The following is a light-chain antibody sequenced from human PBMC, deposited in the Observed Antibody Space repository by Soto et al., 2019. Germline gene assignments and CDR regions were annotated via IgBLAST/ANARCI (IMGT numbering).Light chain of an antibody. V-gene: IGLV2-8*01. CDR2: EVN. J-gene: IGLJ1*01. CDR3: SSYAGDYNYV. CDR1: SNDVGGYDF. Sequence: QSVLTQPPSASGSPGQSVTISCTGTSNDVGGYDFVSWYQQHPGRAPKLIIVEVNKWPSGVPDRFSASKSGNTASLTVSGLQAEGEADYYCSSYAGDYNYVFGTGTKVTVL.